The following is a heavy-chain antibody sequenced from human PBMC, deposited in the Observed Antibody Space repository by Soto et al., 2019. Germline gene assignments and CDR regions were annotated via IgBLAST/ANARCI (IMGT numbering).Heavy chain of an antibody. CDR3: ATDRPYGGNSGWAFDI. V-gene: IGHV1-24*01. Sequence: QVQLVQSGAEVKKPGASVKVSCKVSGYTLTELSMHWVRQAPGKGLEWMGGFDPEDGETIYAQKFQGRVTMTEDTSTNPAYMELSSLRSEETAMYYCATDRPYGGNSGWAFDICGQGTMFNDSS. CDR2: FDPEDGET. D-gene: IGHD4-17*01. J-gene: IGHJ3*02. CDR1: GYTLTELS.